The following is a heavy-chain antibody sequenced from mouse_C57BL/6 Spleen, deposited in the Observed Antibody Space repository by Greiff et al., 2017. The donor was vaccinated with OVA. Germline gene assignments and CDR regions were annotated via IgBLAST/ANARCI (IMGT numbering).Heavy chain of an antibody. J-gene: IGHJ4*01. CDR1: GYTFTSYW. D-gene: IGHD1-1*01. V-gene: IGHV1-64*01. CDR3: ARGGSSSGYAMDY. Sequence: VQLQQSGAELVKPGASVKLSCKASGYTFTSYWMHWVKQRPGQGLEWIGMIHPNSGSTNYNEKFKSKATLTVDKSSSTAYMQLSSLTSEDSAVYYCARGGSSSGYAMDYWGQGTSVTVSS. CDR2: IHPNSGST.